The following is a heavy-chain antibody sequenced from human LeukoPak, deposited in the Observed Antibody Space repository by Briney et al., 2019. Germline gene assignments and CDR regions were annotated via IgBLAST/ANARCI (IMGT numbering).Heavy chain of an antibody. CDR2: IYYSGST. Sequence: SETLSLTCTVSGGSISSSSYYWSWIRQPPGKGLEWIAYIYYSGSTNYNPSLKSRVTISVDTSKNQFSLNLSSVTAADTAVYFCARRSWGNNWFDPWGQGTLVTVSS. J-gene: IGHJ5*02. CDR1: GGSISSSSYY. CDR3: ARRSWGNNWFDP. D-gene: IGHD7-27*01. V-gene: IGHV4-61*05.